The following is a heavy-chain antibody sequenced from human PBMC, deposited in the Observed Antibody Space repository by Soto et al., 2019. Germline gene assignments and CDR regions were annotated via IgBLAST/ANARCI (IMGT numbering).Heavy chain of an antibody. V-gene: IGHV4-34*01. CDR2: INHSGNT. CDR3: ARGLTTVTTVRYFDY. D-gene: IGHD4-17*01. Sequence: SETLSLTCAVYGGSFSGYYWSWIRQPPGKGLEWIGEINHSGNTNYNPSLKSRVTISVDTSKNQFSLKLSSVTAADTAIYYCARGLTTVTTVRYFDYWGQGVLVTVSS. CDR1: GGSFSGYY. J-gene: IGHJ4*02.